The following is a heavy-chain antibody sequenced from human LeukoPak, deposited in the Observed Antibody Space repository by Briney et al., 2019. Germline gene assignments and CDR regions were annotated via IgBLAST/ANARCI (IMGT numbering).Heavy chain of an antibody. D-gene: IGHD3-3*01. J-gene: IGHJ6*03. V-gene: IGHV3-48*03. CDR3: ARDRHLGIFGVVYYYMDV. Sequence: PGGSLRLSCAASGFTFSNYEMNWVRQAPGKGLEWVSYISSSGSTIYYGDSVKGRFTISRDNAKNSLHLQMNSLRAEDTALYYCARDRHLGIFGVVYYYMDVWGKGTTVTVSS. CDR2: ISSSGSTI. CDR1: GFTFSNYE.